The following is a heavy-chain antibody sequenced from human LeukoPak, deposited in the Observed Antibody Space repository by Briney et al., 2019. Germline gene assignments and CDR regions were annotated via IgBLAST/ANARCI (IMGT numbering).Heavy chain of an antibody. J-gene: IGHJ4*02. V-gene: IGHV4-39*07. CDR3: ARDTGRVGATDY. CDR1: GDSITSSNYY. Sequence: SETLTLTCTISGDSITSSNYYWGWIRQPPGKGLEWIGSIYHSGDTYYNSSLKSRVTVSLDTSKNQFSLTLSSVTAADTAIYYCARDTGRVGATDYWGQGILVTVSS. D-gene: IGHD1-26*01. CDR2: IYHSGDT.